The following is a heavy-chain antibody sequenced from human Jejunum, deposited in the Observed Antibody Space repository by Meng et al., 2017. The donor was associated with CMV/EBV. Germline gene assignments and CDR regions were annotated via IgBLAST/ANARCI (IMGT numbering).Heavy chain of an antibody. J-gene: IGHJ4*02. CDR1: GFTLSIYG. V-gene: IGHV3-30*02. CDR3: ARRVEWSDC. Sequence: VESGVGVAQPGGSLTLSCEAYGFTLSIYGMHWVRQAPGKGLEWVAFLRYDGSNKYYTASVRGRFTISRDNSKNTLYLQMNNLRVEDTAVYFCARRVEWSDCWGQGTLVTVSS. D-gene: IGHD3-3*01. CDR2: LRYDGSNK.